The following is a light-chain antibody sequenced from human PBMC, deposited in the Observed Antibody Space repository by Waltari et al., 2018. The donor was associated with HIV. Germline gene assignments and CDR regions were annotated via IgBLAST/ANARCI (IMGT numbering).Light chain of an antibody. CDR1: QFISTS. J-gene: IGKJ2*01. CDR3: QQANSFPHT. V-gene: IGKV1-12*01. Sequence: DIQMTQSPSSMSASVGDEVTITCRATQFISTSLALYKQRPNIAPKLLIFDASRLQSGAPSRFSCRGSGTQFTLTINSLQPEDVATYYCQQANSFPHTFGQWT. CDR2: DAS.